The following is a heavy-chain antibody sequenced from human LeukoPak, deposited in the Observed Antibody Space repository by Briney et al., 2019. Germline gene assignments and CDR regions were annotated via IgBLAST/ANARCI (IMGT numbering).Heavy chain of an antibody. Sequence: ASVKVSCKASGYTFTSYAMHWVRQAPGQRLEWMGWINADNGNTKYSQKFQGRVTITRDTSASTAYMELSSLRSEDTAVYYCASAPRYDFWSGYYDRYGMDVWGQGTTVTVSS. J-gene: IGHJ6*02. CDR3: ASAPRYDFWSGYYDRYGMDV. CDR2: INADNGNT. V-gene: IGHV1-3*01. D-gene: IGHD3-3*01. CDR1: GYTFTSYA.